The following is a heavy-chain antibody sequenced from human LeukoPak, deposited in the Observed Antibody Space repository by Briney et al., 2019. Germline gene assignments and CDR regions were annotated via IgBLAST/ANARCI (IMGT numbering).Heavy chain of an antibody. V-gene: IGHV4-61*10. CDR3: ARGYSYTNFDY. Sequence: SETLSLTCTVSGGSVSSATYYWSWIRQPAGAGLEWIGRIYGSGTTNYNPSLKSRVTISLDASENQFSLKLSSVTAADTAVYYCARGYSYTNFDYWGQGTLVTVSS. D-gene: IGHD5-18*01. CDR2: IYGSGTT. J-gene: IGHJ4*02. CDR1: GGSVSSATYY.